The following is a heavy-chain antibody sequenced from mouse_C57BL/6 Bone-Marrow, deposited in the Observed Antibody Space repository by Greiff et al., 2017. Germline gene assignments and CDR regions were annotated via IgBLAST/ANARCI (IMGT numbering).Heavy chain of an antibody. Sequence: QVQLQQSGAELMKPGASVKLSCKATGYTFTGYCIEWVKQRPGHGLEWIGEILPGSGSTNYNEKFKGKATFTADTSSNTAYMQLSSLTTEDSAIYYCARRRGLSYENIRGAMDYWGKGTTVTVSS. CDR2: ILPGSGST. V-gene: IGHV1-9*01. CDR1: GYTFTGYC. CDR3: ARRRGLSYENIRGAMDY. D-gene: IGHD2-3*01. J-gene: IGHJ4*01.